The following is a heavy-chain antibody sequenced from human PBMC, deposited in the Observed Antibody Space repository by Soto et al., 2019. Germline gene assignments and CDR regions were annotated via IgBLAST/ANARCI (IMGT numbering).Heavy chain of an antibody. Sequence: AESLRLSCASSGFTLSMSAVNWVRQAPGPGLEWVTYISESGDRTSYADSVKGRFTISRDRSKNTVSLQMDSLRAEDTAVYYCAKDRGIIVKAGDAFDVWGQGTKVTVSS. CDR1: GFTLSMSA. CDR2: ISESGDRT. CDR3: AKDRGIIVKAGDAFDV. D-gene: IGHD3-16*02. J-gene: IGHJ3*01. V-gene: IGHV3-23*01.